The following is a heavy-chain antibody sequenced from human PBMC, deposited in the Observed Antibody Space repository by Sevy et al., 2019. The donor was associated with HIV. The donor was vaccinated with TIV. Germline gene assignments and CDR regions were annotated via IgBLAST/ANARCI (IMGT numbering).Heavy chain of an antibody. CDR3: ARGGPIVATIRVDY. Sequence: ASLKVSCKASGYTFTGYYMHWVRQAPGQGLEWMGWINPNSGGTNYAQKFQGRVTMTRDTSISTAYMELSRLRSDDTAVYYCARGGPIVATIRVDYWGQGTLVTVSS. V-gene: IGHV1-2*02. D-gene: IGHD5-12*01. CDR1: GYTFTGYY. CDR2: INPNSGGT. J-gene: IGHJ4*02.